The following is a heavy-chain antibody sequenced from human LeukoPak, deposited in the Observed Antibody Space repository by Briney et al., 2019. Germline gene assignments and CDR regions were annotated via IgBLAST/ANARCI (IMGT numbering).Heavy chain of an antibody. J-gene: IGHJ4*02. CDR2: IYHSGST. CDR3: ATRYGSGSYYNGPIDY. Sequence: SETLSLTCAVSGYSISSGYYWGWIRQPPGKGLEWIGSIYHSGSTYYNPSLKSRVTISVDTSKNQFSLKLSSVTAADTAVYYCATRYGSGSYYNGPIDYWGQGTLVTVSS. CDR1: GYSISSGYY. V-gene: IGHV4-38-2*01. D-gene: IGHD3-10*01.